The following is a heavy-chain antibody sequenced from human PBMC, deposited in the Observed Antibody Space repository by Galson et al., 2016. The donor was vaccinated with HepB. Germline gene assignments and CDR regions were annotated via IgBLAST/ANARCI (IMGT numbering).Heavy chain of an antibody. J-gene: IGHJ4*02. CDR3: ARSTVTTFYY. CDR2: IYYSGST. CDR1: GGSISSSNYY. Sequence: ETLSLTCTVSGGSISSSNYYWGWIRQPPGKGLEWIGSIYYSGSTYYNPSLKSRVTISVDTSKNQFSLKLSSVTAADTAVYYCARSTVTTFYYWGQGTLVTVSS. V-gene: IGHV4-39*01. D-gene: IGHD4-17*01.